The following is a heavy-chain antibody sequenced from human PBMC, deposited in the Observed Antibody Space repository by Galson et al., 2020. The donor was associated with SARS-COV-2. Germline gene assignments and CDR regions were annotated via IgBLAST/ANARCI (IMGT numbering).Heavy chain of an antibody. CDR3: ATRLLFSLDC. Sequence: SETLSLTCAVSGGSINSGNWWNWVRQPPGKGLEWIGEISHSGSSNYNPSLKTRVTISVDKSKNQFSLKLSSVTAADTAVYYCATRLLFSLDCWGQGSLVTVSS. V-gene: IGHV4-4*02. CDR2: ISHSGSS. CDR1: GGSINSGNW. J-gene: IGHJ4*02. D-gene: IGHD2-15*01.